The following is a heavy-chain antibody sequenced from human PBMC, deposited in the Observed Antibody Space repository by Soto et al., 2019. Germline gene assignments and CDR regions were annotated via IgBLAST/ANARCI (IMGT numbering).Heavy chain of an antibody. CDR2: IGGSGGST. CDR1: GFTFSRYA. CDR3: AKDLGSSGSYYYYYYMDV. J-gene: IGHJ6*03. Sequence: GGSLRLSCAASGFTFSRYAMSWVRQAPGKGLEWVSAIGGSGGSTYYADSVKCRFTISRDNSKNTLYLQMNSLRAEDTAVYYCAKDLGSSGSYYYYYYMDVWGKGTTVTVSS. V-gene: IGHV3-23*01. D-gene: IGHD1-26*01.